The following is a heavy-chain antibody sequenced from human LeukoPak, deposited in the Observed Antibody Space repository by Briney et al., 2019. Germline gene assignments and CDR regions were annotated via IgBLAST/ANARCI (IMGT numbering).Heavy chain of an antibody. CDR1: GFTFDDYA. CDR3: ARVGSWCSSLSCAIDY. Sequence: GRSLRLSCAASGFTFDDYAMHWVRQAPGKGLEWVSFISTSSSYIYYADSVKGRFTLSRDNARNSLYLQMNSLRAEDTAVYYCARVGSWCSSLSCAIDYWGQGTLVTVSS. CDR2: ISTSSSYI. V-gene: IGHV3-21*01. J-gene: IGHJ4*02. D-gene: IGHD2-2*01.